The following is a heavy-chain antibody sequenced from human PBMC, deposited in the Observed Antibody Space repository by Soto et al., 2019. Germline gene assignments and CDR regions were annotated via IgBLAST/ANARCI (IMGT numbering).Heavy chain of an antibody. D-gene: IGHD2-21*01. Sequence: QVQLVQSGAEVKKPGASVKVSCKASGYIFIHYYIHWVRQAPGQGLEWMALINPNGGSTNYAQKSQGRVSVTSDTSTSTVSMELNSVGSGDTAVYFCARSLLQGDFWGQGTLVTVSS. CDR1: GYIFIHYY. CDR2: INPNGGST. V-gene: IGHV1-46*01. CDR3: ARSLLQGDF. J-gene: IGHJ4*02.